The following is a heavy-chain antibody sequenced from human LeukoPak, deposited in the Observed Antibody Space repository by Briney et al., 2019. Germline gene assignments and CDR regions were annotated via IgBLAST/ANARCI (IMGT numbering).Heavy chain of an antibody. CDR1: EFAFNTYW. CDR3: ARDRSYNMDV. J-gene: IGHJ6*02. D-gene: IGHD1-1*01. V-gene: IGHV3-74*01. Sequence: PGGSLRLSCAASEFAFNTYWMHWVRQVPGRGLVWVSNINSDGSRTSYADSAKGRFTISRDNAKNTLYLQMNSLRAEDTAVYYCARDRSYNMDVWGQGTTVTVSS. CDR2: INSDGSRT.